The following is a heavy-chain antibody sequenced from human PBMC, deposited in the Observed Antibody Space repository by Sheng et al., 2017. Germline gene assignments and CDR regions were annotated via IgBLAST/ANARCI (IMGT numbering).Heavy chain of an antibody. Sequence: QVQLQESGPGLVKPSETLSLTCAVSGYSISSGYYWGWIRQHPGKGLEWIGSIYHSGSTYYNPSLKSRVTISVDTSKNQFSLKLSSVTAADTTVYYCARDRSGGYDFWSGYPYYYYGMDVWGQGTTVTVSS. CDR3: ARDRSGGYDFWSGYPYYYYGMDV. CDR1: GYSISSGYY. V-gene: IGHV4-38-2*02. D-gene: IGHD3-3*01. J-gene: IGHJ6*02. CDR2: IYHSGST.